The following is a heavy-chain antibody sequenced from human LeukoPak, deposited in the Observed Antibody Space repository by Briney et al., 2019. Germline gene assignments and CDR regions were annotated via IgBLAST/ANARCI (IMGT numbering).Heavy chain of an antibody. Sequence: GGSLRLSCAASGFTFSSYSMNWVRQAPGKGLEWVSSISSSSYIYYADSVKGRFTISRDNAKNSLYLQMNSLRAEDTAVYYCARGITMVRGVIIGYYYMDVWGKGTTVTVSS. CDR3: ARGITMVRGVIIGYYYMDV. CDR1: GFTFSSYS. D-gene: IGHD3-10*01. CDR2: ISSSSYI. J-gene: IGHJ6*03. V-gene: IGHV3-21*01.